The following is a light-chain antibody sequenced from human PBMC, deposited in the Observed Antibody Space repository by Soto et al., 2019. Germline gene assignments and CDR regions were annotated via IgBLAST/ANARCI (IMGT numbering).Light chain of an antibody. Sequence: DIQLTRSPSGMSAWGVDRVTSAGRASQGISNYLAWFQQKPGKVPKRLIYAASSLQSGVPSRFSGSGSGTEFTLTISSLQPDDIATPYCQQPDTPPITFAQGTRLEIK. CDR1: QGISNY. CDR3: QQPDTPPIT. V-gene: IGKV1-17*03. CDR2: AAS. J-gene: IGKJ5*01.